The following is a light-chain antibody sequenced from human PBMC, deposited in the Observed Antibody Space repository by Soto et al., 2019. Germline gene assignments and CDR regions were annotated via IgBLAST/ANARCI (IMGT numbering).Light chain of an antibody. V-gene: IGLV2-14*01. CDR3: SSHTSSSTLV. J-gene: IGLJ2*01. CDR1: SSDIGSYNY. CDR2: DVS. Sequence: QSVLTQPASVSGSPGQSITISCTGTSSDIGSYNYVSWCQQHPGKAPKLMIYDVSNRPSGVSNRFSGSKSGNTASLTISGLQAEDEADYYCSSHTSSSTLVFGGGTKLTVL.